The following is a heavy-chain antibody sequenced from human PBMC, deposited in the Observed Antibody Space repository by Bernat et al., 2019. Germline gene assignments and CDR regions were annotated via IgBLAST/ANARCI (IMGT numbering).Heavy chain of an antibody. Sequence: EVQLVQSGAEVKEPGESLKISCKGSGYIFTSYWIAWVRQMPGKGLEWMGIIYPGDSDTSYSPSFQGQVTISVDKSISTAYLQWSSLKASDAAMNYGESSHYGDFSDAFDIWGQGTRVTVSS. V-gene: IGHV5-51*03. D-gene: IGHD4-17*01. CDR3: ESSHYGDFSDAFDI. CDR1: GYIFTSYW. CDR2: IYPGDSDT. J-gene: IGHJ3*02.